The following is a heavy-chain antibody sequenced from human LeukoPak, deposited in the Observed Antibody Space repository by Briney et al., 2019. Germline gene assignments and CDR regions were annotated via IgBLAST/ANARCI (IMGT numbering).Heavy chain of an antibody. D-gene: IGHD6-19*01. CDR1: GGTFSSYA. J-gene: IGHJ6*02. Sequence: SVKVSCKASGGTFSSYAISWVRQAPGQGLEWMGRIIPILGIANYAQKFQGRVTITADKSTSTAYMELSSLRSEDTAVYYCARDTVKGQQWLADYYYYGMDVWGPGTTVTVSS. V-gene: IGHV1-69*04. CDR3: ARDTVKGQQWLADYYYYGMDV. CDR2: IIPILGIA.